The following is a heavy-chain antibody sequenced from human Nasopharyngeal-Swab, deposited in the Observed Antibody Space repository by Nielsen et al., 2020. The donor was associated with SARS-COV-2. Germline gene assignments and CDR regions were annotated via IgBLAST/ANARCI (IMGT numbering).Heavy chain of an antibody. D-gene: IGHD6-19*01. CDR3: ARELHSSGWGTPHWYFDL. J-gene: IGHJ2*01. V-gene: IGHV1-46*01. CDR2: INPSGGST. Sequence: WARQAPGQGLEGMGIINPSGGSTSSAQKFQGRVTMTRDTSTSTVYMELSSLRSEDTAVYYCARELHSSGWGTPHWYFDLWGRGTLVTVSS.